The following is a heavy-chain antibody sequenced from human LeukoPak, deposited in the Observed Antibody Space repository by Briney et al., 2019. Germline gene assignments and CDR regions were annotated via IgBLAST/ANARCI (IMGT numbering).Heavy chain of an antibody. CDR2: IYSGGDT. V-gene: IGHV3-53*01. CDR1: GFTVSTNY. D-gene: IGHD6-6*01. Sequence: PGGSLRLSCAASGFTVSTNYMSWVRQAPGKGLEWVSTIYSGGDTYYADSVKGRFTISRDNSKNTPYLQVNSLRAEDTAVYYCARLYSSSDSWGQGTLVTVSS. CDR3: ARLYSSSDS. J-gene: IGHJ4*02.